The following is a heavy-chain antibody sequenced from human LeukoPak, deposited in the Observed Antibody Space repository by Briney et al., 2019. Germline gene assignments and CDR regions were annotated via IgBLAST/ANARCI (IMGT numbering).Heavy chain of an antibody. Sequence: PSETLSLTCAVYGGSFSGYYWSWIRQPPGKGLEWIGEINHSGSTNYNPSLKSRVTISVDTSKNQFSLKLSSVTAADTAVYYCASSVDFPYYFDYWGQGTLVTVSS. D-gene: IGHD5-12*01. V-gene: IGHV4-34*01. CDR1: GGSFSGYY. J-gene: IGHJ4*02. CDR2: INHSGST. CDR3: ASSVDFPYYFDY.